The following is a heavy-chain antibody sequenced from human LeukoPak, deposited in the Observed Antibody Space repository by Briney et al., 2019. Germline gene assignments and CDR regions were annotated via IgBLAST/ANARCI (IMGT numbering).Heavy chain of an antibody. V-gene: IGHV4-39*07. CDR2: IYYSGST. Sequence: SETLSLTCTVSGGSISSYYWGWIRQPPGKGLEWIGSIYYSGSTYYNPSLKSRVTISVDTSKNQFSLKLSSVTAADTAVYYCARGARRGGSYYFEYWGQGTLVTVSS. D-gene: IGHD1-26*01. J-gene: IGHJ4*02. CDR1: GGSISSYY. CDR3: ARGARRGGSYYFEY.